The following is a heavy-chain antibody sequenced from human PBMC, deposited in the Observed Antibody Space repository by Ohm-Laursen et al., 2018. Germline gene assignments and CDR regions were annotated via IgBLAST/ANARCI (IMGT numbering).Heavy chain of an antibody. D-gene: IGHD3-22*01. CDR1: GGTFSSYA. V-gene: IGHV1-18*01. CDR2: ISAYNGDT. CDR3: ATYDTRPNGFDY. J-gene: IGHJ4*02. Sequence: SVKVSCKASGGTFSSYAISWVRQAPGQGLEWMAWISAYNGDTKYSQRLQGRVTMTTDTSTSTVYMELRSLRSDDTAVYYCATYDTRPNGFDYWGQGTLVTVSS.